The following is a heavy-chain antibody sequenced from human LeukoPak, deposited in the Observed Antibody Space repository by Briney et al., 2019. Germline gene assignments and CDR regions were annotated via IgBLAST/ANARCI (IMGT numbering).Heavy chain of an antibody. CDR2: IYTSGST. Sequence: SETLSLTCTVSGGSISSGSYYWSWIRQPAGKGLEWIGRIYTSGSTNYNPSLKSRVTISVDTSKNQFSLKLSSVTAADTAVYYCARWELLGYFDYWGQGTLVTVSS. V-gene: IGHV4-61*02. CDR3: ARWELLGYFDY. D-gene: IGHD1-26*01. J-gene: IGHJ4*02. CDR1: GGSISSGSYY.